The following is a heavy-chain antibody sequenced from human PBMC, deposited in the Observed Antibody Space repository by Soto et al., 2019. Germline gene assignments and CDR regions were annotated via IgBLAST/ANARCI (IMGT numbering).Heavy chain of an antibody. Sequence: PGGFLRLSCAASGFTFSSYGMHWVRQAPGKGLEWVAVIWYDGSNKYYADSVKGRFTISRDNSKNTLYLQMNSLRAEDTAVYYCARELIVVVPAARAWFDPWGQGTPVTVSS. CDR1: GFTFSSYG. V-gene: IGHV3-33*01. J-gene: IGHJ5*02. CDR3: ARELIVVVPAARAWFDP. D-gene: IGHD2-2*01. CDR2: IWYDGSNK.